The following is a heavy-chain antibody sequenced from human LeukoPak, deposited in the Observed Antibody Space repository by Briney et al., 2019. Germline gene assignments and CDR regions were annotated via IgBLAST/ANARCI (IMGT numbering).Heavy chain of an antibody. J-gene: IGHJ6*02. Sequence: PSETLSLTCAVYGGSFSGYYWSWIRQPPGKGLEWIGEINHSGSTNYNPSLKSRVTISVDTSKNQFSLKLSSVTAADTAVYYCARGQVRGGFGESFYYYYYGMDVWGQGTTVTVSS. CDR2: INHSGST. D-gene: IGHD3-10*01. V-gene: IGHV4-34*01. CDR3: ARGQVRGGFGESFYYYYYGMDV. CDR1: GGSFSGYY.